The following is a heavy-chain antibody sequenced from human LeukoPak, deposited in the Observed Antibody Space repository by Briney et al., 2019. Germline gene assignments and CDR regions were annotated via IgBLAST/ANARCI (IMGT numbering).Heavy chain of an antibody. D-gene: IGHD3-9*01. Sequence: PGGSLRLSCAASGFTVTSTYMNWVRQAPGKGLEWVSVIYDSGRIYYADSVKGRFTISRDNSKNTLYFQMNSLRVEDTALYYCARAPYDILTGSYFDFWGKGTLVTVSS. V-gene: IGHV3-53*01. CDR3: ARAPYDILTGSYFDF. CDR2: IYDSGRI. CDR1: GFTVTSTY. J-gene: IGHJ4*02.